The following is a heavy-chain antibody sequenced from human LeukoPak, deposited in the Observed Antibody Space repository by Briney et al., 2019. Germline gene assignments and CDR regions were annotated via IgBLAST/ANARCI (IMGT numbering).Heavy chain of an antibody. V-gene: IGHV3-23*01. D-gene: IGHD3-22*01. CDR3: AKPPGYDSSGYYSTTRPLGY. CDR2: ISGSGGST. CDR1: GFTFSSYW. J-gene: IGHJ4*02. Sequence: PGGSLRLSCAASGFTFSSYWMSWVRQAPGKGLEWVSAISGSGGSTYYADSVKGRFTISRDNSKNTLYLQMNSLRAEDTAVYYCAKPPGYDSSGYYSTTRPLGYWSQGTLVTVSS.